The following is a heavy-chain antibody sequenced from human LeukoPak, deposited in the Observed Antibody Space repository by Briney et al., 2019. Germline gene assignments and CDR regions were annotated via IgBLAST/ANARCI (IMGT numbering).Heavy chain of an antibody. CDR2: IYVDGRTT. V-gene: IGHV3-74*01. Sequence: PGGCLRLPCVASGFTLSNYWMHWVRQPPGKGLVWVSRIYVDGRTTNYADSVKGRFTISRDNAKNTVYLEMNSLSVEDTATYYCIRDFRSADLWGQGTLVTVTS. CDR3: IRDFRSADL. J-gene: IGHJ5*02. CDR1: GFTLSNYW.